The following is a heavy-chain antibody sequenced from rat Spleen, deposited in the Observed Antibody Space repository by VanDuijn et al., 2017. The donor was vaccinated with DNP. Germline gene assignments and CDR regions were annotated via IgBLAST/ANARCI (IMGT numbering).Heavy chain of an antibody. CDR2: VNSAGST. Sequence: EVQLQESGPGLVKPSQSLSLICSVTGYSITSSYRWNWIRKFPGNKLEWMGSVNSAGSTNYNPSLKSRISITRDTSKNQFFLQLNSVTTEDTATYYCATLTGRRGGYWGQGTLVTVSS. CDR3: ATLTGRRGGY. J-gene: IGHJ3*01. CDR1: GYSITSSYR. D-gene: IGHD5-1*01. V-gene: IGHV3-3*01.